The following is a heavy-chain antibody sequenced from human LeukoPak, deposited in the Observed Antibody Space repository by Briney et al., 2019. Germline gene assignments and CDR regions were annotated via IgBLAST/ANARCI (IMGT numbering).Heavy chain of an antibody. V-gene: IGHV4-34*01. J-gene: IGHJ4*02. Sequence: SETLSLTCAVYGGSFSGYYWSWIRQPPGKGLEWIGEINHSGSTNYNPSLKSRVTISVDTSKNQFSLKLSSVTAADTAVYYCARIVEDSCDIDYWGQGTLVTVSS. CDR1: GGSFSGYY. CDR3: ARIVEDSCDIDY. CDR2: INHSGST. D-gene: IGHD2-21*01.